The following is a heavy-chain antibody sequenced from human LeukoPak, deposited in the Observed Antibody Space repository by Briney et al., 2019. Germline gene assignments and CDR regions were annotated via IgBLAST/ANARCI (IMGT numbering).Heavy chain of an antibody. J-gene: IGHJ4*02. V-gene: IGHV1-69*13. Sequence: SVKVSCKASGYTFTGYYMHWVRQAPGQGLEWMGGIIPIFGTANYAQKFQGRVTITADESTSTAYMELSSLRSEDTAVYYCASGILTGYYGPFDYWGQGTLVTVSS. CDR3: ASGILTGYYGPFDY. CDR2: IIPIFGTA. CDR1: GYTFTGYY. D-gene: IGHD3-9*01.